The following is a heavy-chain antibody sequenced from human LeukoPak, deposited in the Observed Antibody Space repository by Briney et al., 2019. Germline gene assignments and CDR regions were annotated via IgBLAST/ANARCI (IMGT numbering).Heavy chain of an antibody. J-gene: IGHJ6*02. CDR3: ARPQRGSSWIYYYYGMDV. D-gene: IGHD6-13*01. CDR1: GYSFTSCW. Sequence: GESLKISCKGSGYSFTSCWIGWVRQMPGKGLEWMGIIYPGDSDTRYSPSFQGQVTISADKSISTAYLQWSSLKASDTAMYYCARPQRGSSWIYYYYGMDVWGQGTTVTVSS. V-gene: IGHV5-51*01. CDR2: IYPGDSDT.